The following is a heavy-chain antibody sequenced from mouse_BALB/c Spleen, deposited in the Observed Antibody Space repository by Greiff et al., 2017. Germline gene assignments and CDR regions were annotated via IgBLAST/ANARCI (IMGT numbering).Heavy chain of an antibody. Sequence: TLKVSGPGILQPSQTLSLTCSFSGFSLSTYGIGVGWIRQPSGKGLEWLAHIWWNDNKYYNTALKSRLTISKDTSNNQVFLKIASVDTADTATYYCARIDLYYGSSYWYFDVWGAGTTVTVSS. V-gene: IGHV8-11*01. CDR3: ARIDLYYGSSYWYFDV. CDR2: IWWNDNK. D-gene: IGHD1-1*01. CDR1: GFSLSTYGIG. J-gene: IGHJ1*01.